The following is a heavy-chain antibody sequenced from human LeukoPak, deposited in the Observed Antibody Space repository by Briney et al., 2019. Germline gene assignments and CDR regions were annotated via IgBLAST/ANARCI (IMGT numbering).Heavy chain of an antibody. CDR2: IIPIFGTA. CDR3: ASDVVPAAKGYYMDV. D-gene: IGHD2-2*01. J-gene: IGHJ6*03. Sequence: SVKVSCKASGGTFSSYAISWVRQAPGQGLEWMGGIIPIFGTANYAQKFQGRVTITTDESKSTAYMELSSLRSEDTAVYYCASDVVPAAKGYYMDVWGKGTTVTVFS. V-gene: IGHV1-69*05. CDR1: GGTFSSYA.